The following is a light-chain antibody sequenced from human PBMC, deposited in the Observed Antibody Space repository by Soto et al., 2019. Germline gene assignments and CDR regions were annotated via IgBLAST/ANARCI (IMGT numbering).Light chain of an antibody. J-gene: IGLJ2*01. CDR3: AAWDDSLNAVV. CDR2: YDD. V-gene: IGLV1-36*01. Sequence: QSVLTQPPSVSEAPRQRVTISCSGSSSNIGNNAVNWYQQLPGKAPKLLIYYDDLLPSGVSDRFSGSKSGPSASLAISGLQSEDEADYYCAAWDDSLNAVVFGGGTKLTVL. CDR1: SSNIGNNA.